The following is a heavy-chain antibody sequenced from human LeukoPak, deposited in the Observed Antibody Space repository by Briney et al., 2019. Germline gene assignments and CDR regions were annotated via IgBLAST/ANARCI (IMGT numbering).Heavy chain of an antibody. J-gene: IGHJ5*02. CDR1: GGSISSFY. V-gene: IGHV4-59*01. CDR2: ISYSGST. D-gene: IGHD3-22*01. Sequence: SETLSLTCTVSGGSISSFYWSWIRQPPGKGLEWIGYISYSGSTNYNPSLKSRVTISVDTSKNRFSLKLSSVTAADTAVYYCAPPPYYYEANGYSVAWGQGTLVTVSS. CDR3: APPPYYYEANGYSVA.